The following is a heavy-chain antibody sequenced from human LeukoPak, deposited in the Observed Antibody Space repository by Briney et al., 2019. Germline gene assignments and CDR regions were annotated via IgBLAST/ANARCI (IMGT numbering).Heavy chain of an antibody. D-gene: IGHD2-2*01. CDR2: IKQYGSEK. J-gene: IGHJ3*02. Sequence: GGSLRLSCAASGFSFSSYRMIWGRMPPGKGLERVANIKQYGSEKYYVDSVKGRFTISRDNAKNSLYLQMNSLRAEDAAVYYCARGSHCSRTSCYQLDIWGQGTMVTVSS. CDR3: ARGSHCSRTSCYQLDI. V-gene: IGHV3-7*05. CDR1: GFSFSSYR.